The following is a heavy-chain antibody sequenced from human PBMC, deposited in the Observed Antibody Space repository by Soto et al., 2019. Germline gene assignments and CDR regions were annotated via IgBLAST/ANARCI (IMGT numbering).Heavy chain of an antibody. Sequence: GASVKVSCKSSGYTFTDYYLHWLRQSPGQGLEWMGWINPNSGGTNYAQKFQGWVTMTRDTSISTAYMELSRLRSEDTAVYYCARARGYSGYEVAYWGQGTLVTVSS. D-gene: IGHD5-12*01. CDR1: GYTFTDYY. CDR2: INPNSGGT. J-gene: IGHJ4*02. V-gene: IGHV1-2*04. CDR3: ARARGYSGYEVAY.